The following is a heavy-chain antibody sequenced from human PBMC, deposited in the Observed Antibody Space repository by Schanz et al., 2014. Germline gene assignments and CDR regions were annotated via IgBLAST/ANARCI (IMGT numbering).Heavy chain of an antibody. Sequence: QVHLVQSGAEVKRPGASVKVSCKASEYSFTSYSMHWVRQAPGQRLEWMGWINTGSGDTKYSQNFQGRVTITRDTSASTAYMEVSSLRSDDTAVYYCAREQIMAAAGLVDYWGHGTLVTVSS. CDR1: EYSFTSYS. J-gene: IGHJ4*01. CDR2: INTGSGDT. CDR3: AREQIMAAAGLVDY. V-gene: IGHV1-3*04. D-gene: IGHD6-13*01.